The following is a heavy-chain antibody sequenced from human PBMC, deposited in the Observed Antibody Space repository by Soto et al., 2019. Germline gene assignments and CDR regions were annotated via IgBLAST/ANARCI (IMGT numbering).Heavy chain of an antibody. V-gene: IGHV3-30-3*01. J-gene: IGHJ4*02. CDR2: ISYDGSNK. Sequence: VGSLRLSCAASGFTFSSYAMHWVRQAPGKGLEWVAVISYDGSNKYYADSVKGRFTISRDNSKNTLCLQMNSLRAEDTAVYYCARASNWGARKATFDYWGQGTLVTVSS. D-gene: IGHD7-27*01. CDR1: GFTFSSYA. CDR3: ARASNWGARKATFDY.